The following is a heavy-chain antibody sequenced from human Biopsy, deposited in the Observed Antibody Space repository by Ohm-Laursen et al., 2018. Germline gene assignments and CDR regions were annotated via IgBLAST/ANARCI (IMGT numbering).Heavy chain of an antibody. CDR2: INSDGSNT. CDR1: GFTFSSYW. J-gene: IGHJ4*02. Sequence: GSLRLSCSASGFTFSSYWMNWVRQTPGKGLVWVSRINSDGSNTSYADFVKGRFTISRDNAKNSLYLQMNSLRAEDTAVYYCARGRTGGWGQGTLVTVSS. V-gene: IGHV3-74*01. CDR3: ARGRTGG. D-gene: IGHD1/OR15-1a*01.